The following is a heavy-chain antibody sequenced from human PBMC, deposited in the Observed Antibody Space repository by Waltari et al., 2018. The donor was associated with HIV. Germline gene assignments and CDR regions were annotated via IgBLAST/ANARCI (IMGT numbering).Heavy chain of an antibody. Sequence: QVQLQESGPGLVKPSQTLSLTCTVSGGSIVSGNYYWSWIRQPTGKGLEWIGRIHTSGGTTYNPSLKSRVTISLDTSKNQFSLNLNSVTGADSAVYYCVRESRVYGRDSSYNWFDPWGQGTLVAVSS. CDR1: GGSIVSGNYY. CDR3: VRESRVYGRDSSYNWFDP. CDR2: IHTSGGT. D-gene: IGHD2-21*02. V-gene: IGHV4-61*02. J-gene: IGHJ5*02.